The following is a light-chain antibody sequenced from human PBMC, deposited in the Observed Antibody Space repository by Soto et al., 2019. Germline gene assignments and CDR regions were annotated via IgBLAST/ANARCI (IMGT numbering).Light chain of an antibody. CDR2: KAS. Sequence: DIPMTQSPSTLSGSVGDRVTITCRASQTISSWLAWYQQKPGKAPKLLIYKASTLKSGVPSRFSGSGSGTEFTITISSVQPDDFATYYCQHYNSYSEAFGQGTKVELK. J-gene: IGKJ1*01. V-gene: IGKV1-5*03. CDR1: QTISSW. CDR3: QHYNSYSEA.